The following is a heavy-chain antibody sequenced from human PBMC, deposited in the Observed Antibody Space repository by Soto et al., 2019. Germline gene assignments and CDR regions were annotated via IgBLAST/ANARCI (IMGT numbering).Heavy chain of an antibody. V-gene: IGHV1-24*01. CDR3: ATRYSSSWYYYFDY. Sequence: QVQLVQSGAEVKKPGASVKVSCKVSGYTLTELSMHWVRQAPGKGLEWMGGFDPDDGETIYAQKCQGRVTMTEDTATDTAYMELSSLRSEDTAVYYWATRYSSSWYYYFDYWGQGTLVTVSS. CDR2: FDPDDGET. CDR1: GYTLTELS. J-gene: IGHJ4*02. D-gene: IGHD6-13*01.